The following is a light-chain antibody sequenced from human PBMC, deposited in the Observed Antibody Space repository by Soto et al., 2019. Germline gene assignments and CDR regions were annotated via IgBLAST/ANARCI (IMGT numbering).Light chain of an antibody. CDR2: DVS. CDR1: SSDVGGYNY. V-gene: IGLV2-14*01. J-gene: IGLJ2*01. Sequence: QSALTLPASVSGSPGQSITISCTGTSSDVGGYNYVSWYQQHPGKAPKLMIYDVSNRPSGVSNRFSGSKSGNTASLTISGLQAEDEADYYCSSYSSSSTLVFGEGTKVTVL. CDR3: SSYSSSSTLV.